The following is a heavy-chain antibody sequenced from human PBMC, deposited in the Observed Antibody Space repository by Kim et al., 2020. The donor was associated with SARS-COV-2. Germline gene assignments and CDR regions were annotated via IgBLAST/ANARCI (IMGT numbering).Heavy chain of an antibody. V-gene: IGHV4-34*09. Sequence: TTYNPSHKGRVTHALDTSENQFSLKLSSVTAADTAVYYCARAMRFDAFDFWGQGTMVTVSS. CDR2: T. J-gene: IGHJ3*01. CDR3: ARAMRFDAFDF.